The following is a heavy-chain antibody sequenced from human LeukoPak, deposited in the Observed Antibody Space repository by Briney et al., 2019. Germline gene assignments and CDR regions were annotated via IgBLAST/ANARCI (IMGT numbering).Heavy chain of an antibody. J-gene: IGHJ4*02. CDR1: GFTVSSNY. D-gene: IGHD5-18*01. Sequence: GGAMILSCAASGFTVSSNYMSWVRQAPGKGLEWVSVISGGGSIFYAVSVKGRFSISRYNSMNTLDLQLNSLRTEDTAVYYCASARGSNYGSLGDWGQGSLVTV. V-gene: IGHV3-53*01. CDR2: ISGGGSI. CDR3: ASARGSNYGSLGD.